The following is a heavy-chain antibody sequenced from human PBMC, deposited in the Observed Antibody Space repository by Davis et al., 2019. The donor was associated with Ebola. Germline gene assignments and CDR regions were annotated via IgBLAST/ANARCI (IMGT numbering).Heavy chain of an antibody. J-gene: IGHJ2*01. CDR2: ISAYNGNT. CDR1: GYTFTGYY. D-gene: IGHD2-15*01. CDR3: ASAACGGGCYEGTYWYFDL. V-gene: IGHV1-18*04. Sequence: ASVKVSCKASGYTFTGYYMHWVRQAPGQGLEWMGWISAYNGNTNYAQKFQGRVTITADESTSTAYMELSSLRSEDTAVYYCASAACGGGCYEGTYWYFDLWGRGTLVTVSS.